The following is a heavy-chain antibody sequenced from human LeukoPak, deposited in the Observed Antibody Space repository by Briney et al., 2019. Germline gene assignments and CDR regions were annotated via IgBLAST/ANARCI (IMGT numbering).Heavy chain of an antibody. CDR1: GFTFSNYG. J-gene: IGHJ2*01. D-gene: IGHD3-10*01. CDR2: ISDDGSNK. V-gene: IGHV3-30*18. CDR3: AKDSGVIAGHWYFDL. Sequence: GGSLRLSCTASGFTFSNYGMHWVRQAPGKGLDWVAIISDDGSNKYYADSVQGRVTISRDNSKNTLYLQVSGLRDEDTAVYYCAKDSGVIAGHWYFDLWGRGTLVSVSS.